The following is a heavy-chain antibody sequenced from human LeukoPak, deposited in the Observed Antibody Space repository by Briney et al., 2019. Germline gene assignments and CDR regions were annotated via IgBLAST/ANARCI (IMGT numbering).Heavy chain of an antibody. Sequence: GGSLRLSCAASGFTFSSYAMHWVRQVPGKGLEWVAVISYDGSNKYYADSVKGRFTISRDNSKNTLYLQMNSLRAEDTAVYYCAKGGYSSSWYYFDYWGQGTLVTVSS. CDR2: ISYDGSNK. D-gene: IGHD6-13*01. CDR1: GFTFSSYA. V-gene: IGHV3-30*04. J-gene: IGHJ4*02. CDR3: AKGGYSSSWYYFDY.